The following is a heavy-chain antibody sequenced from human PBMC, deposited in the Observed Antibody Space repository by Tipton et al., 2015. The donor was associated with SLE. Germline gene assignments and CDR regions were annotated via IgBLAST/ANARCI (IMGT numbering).Heavy chain of an antibody. D-gene: IGHD4-17*01. CDR3: ARAHDYGHAFDI. V-gene: IGHV4-4*02. Sequence: TLSLTCAVSGGSISSSNWWSWVRQPPGKGLEWIGEINHSGSTNYNPSLKSRVTISVDTSKNQFSLKLSSVTAADTAVYYCARAHDYGHAFDIWGQGTMVTVSS. CDR2: INHSGST. CDR1: GGSISSSNW. J-gene: IGHJ3*02.